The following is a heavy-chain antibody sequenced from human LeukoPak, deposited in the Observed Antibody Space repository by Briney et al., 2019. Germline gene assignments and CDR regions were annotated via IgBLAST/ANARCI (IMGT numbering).Heavy chain of an antibody. CDR1: GFTFSSYW. CDR3: AKARQLWYHFDY. Sequence: GGSLRLSCAASGFTFSSYWMHWVRQAPGKGLEWVSGISWNSGTIDYADSVKGRFTISRDNAKNSLYLQMNSLRAEDTAVYYCAKARQLWYHFDYWGQGTLVTVSS. D-gene: IGHD5-18*01. V-gene: IGHV3-9*01. CDR2: ISWNSGTI. J-gene: IGHJ4*02.